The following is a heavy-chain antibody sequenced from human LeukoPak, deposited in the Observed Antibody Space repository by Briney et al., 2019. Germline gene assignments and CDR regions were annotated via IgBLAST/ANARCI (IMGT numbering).Heavy chain of an antibody. CDR3: ARDYDTSGSYFDFFGY. Sequence: GGSLRLSCAASGFTFRNYVIHWVRQAPGKGLEWVAVISYDGSKRYYADSVKGRFTISRDNSKNAFLQMNSLRAEDTAVYYCARDYDTSGSYFDFFGYWGQGTLVTVSS. CDR2: ISYDGSKR. D-gene: IGHD3-22*01. V-gene: IGHV3-30-3*01. CDR1: GFTFRNYV. J-gene: IGHJ4*02.